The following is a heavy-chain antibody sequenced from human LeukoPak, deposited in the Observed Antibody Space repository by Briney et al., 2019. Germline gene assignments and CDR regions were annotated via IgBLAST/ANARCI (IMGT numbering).Heavy chain of an antibody. V-gene: IGHV4-39*07. CDR2: INHSGST. Sequence: KASETLSLTCAVSGGSISSSRYYWSWIRQPPGKGLEWIGEINHSGSTNYNPSLKSRVTISVDTSKNQFSLKLSSVTAADTAVYYCARSGWLQFRPMYYFDYWGQGTLVTVSS. D-gene: IGHD5-24*01. CDR1: GGSISSSRYY. J-gene: IGHJ4*02. CDR3: ARSGWLQFRPMYYFDY.